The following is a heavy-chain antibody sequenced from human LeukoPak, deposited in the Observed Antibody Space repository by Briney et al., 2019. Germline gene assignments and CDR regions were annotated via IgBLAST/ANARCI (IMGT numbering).Heavy chain of an antibody. J-gene: IGHJ4*02. CDR1: GGSFSGYY. V-gene: IGHV4-34*01. D-gene: IGHD1-14*01. Sequence: SETLSLTCAVYGGSFSGYYWSWIRQPPGKGLEWIGEINHSGSTNYNPSLKSRVTISVDTSKNQFSLKLSSVTAADAAVYYCARDTIYGPPEDYWGQGTLVTVSS. CDR3: ARDTIYGPPEDY. CDR2: INHSGST.